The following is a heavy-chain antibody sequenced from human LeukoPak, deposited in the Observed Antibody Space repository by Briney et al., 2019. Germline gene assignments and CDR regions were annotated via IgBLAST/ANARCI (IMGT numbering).Heavy chain of an antibody. CDR2: AHYSGST. CDR3: ARLTGTYYYYYMDA. J-gene: IGHJ6*03. CDR1: GGSISSSCCS. Sequence: SETLSLTCTVSGGSISSSCCSWGWIRQPPGKGLEWIGSAHYSGSTYCNPSLKSRVTISVDTSKNQFSLKLSSVTAAHTAVYYCARLTGTYYYYYMDAWGKGTTVTVSS. D-gene: IGHD1-7*01. V-gene: IGHV4-39*07.